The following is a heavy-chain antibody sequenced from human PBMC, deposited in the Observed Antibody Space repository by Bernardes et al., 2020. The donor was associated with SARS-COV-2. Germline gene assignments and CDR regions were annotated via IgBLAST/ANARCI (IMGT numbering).Heavy chain of an antibody. J-gene: IGHJ4*02. D-gene: IGHD2-15*01. CDR1: GFTFSSYW. Sequence: GGSLRLSCAASGFTFSSYWMHWVRQAPGKGLVWVSRINEDGTITTYADSVKGRFTISRDNAKSTLYLQMHSLRAEDTATYYCVRDLAGARGSWGQGTLVTVSS. V-gene: IGHV3-74*01. CDR2: INEDGTIT. CDR3: VRDLAGARGS.